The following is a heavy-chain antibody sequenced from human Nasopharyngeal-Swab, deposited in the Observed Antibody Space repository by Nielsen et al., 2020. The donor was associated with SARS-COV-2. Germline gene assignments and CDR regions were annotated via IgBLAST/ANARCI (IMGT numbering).Heavy chain of an antibody. CDR2: MNPNSGNT. Sequence: ASVKVSYKASGYTFTSYDINWVRQATGQGLEWMGWMNPNSGNTGYAQKFQGRVTMTRNTSISTAYMELSSLRSEDTAVYYCARGLGRLSQNDYWGQGTLVTVSS. CDR3: ARGLGRLSQNDY. D-gene: IGHD3-16*02. V-gene: IGHV1-8*01. J-gene: IGHJ4*02. CDR1: GYTFTSYD.